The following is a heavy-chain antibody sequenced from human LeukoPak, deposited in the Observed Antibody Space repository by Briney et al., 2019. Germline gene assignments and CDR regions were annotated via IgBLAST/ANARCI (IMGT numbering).Heavy chain of an antibody. V-gene: IGHV3-74*01. CDR2: INPDGSNT. CDR3: AKSFPAAGTFGDY. CDR1: GFTFSNYW. J-gene: IGHJ4*02. Sequence: GGSLRLSCAASGFTFSNYWMHWVRQDPGKGLVWVSYINPDGSNTNYADSVKGRFTISRDNSKNTLYLQMNSLRAEDTAVYYCAKSFPAAGTFGDYWGQGTLVTVSS. D-gene: IGHD6-13*01.